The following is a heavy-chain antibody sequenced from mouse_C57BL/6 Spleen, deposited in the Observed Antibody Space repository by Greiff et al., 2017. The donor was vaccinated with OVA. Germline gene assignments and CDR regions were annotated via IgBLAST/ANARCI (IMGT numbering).Heavy chain of an antibody. CDR3: ARPITTGYCDV. V-gene: IGHV3-6*01. CDR1: GYSITSGYY. Sequence: ESGPGLVKPSQSLSLTCSVTGYSITSGYYWNWIRQFPGNKLEWMGYIRYDGSTNYNPSLKNRISITRDTSKNQFVLKLNSVTTEDTATYYCARPITTGYCDVWGTGTTVTVSS. CDR2: IRYDGST. J-gene: IGHJ1*03. D-gene: IGHD1-1*01.